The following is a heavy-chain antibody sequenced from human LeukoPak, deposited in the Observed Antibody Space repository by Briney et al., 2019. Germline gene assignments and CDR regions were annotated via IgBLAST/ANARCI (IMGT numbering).Heavy chain of an antibody. V-gene: IGHV3-30*03. CDR3: ARKTYYYDSGSYSKSYYFDY. Sequence: GGSLRLSCAVSGFTFSSYGMHWVRQAPGKGLEWMAVISYDGTNKYYADSVKGRFTISRDNAKNSLFLQLNSLRAEDTAVYYCARKTYYYDSGSYSKSYYFDYWGQGTLVTVSS. CDR1: GFTFSSYG. J-gene: IGHJ4*02. CDR2: ISYDGTNK. D-gene: IGHD3-10*01.